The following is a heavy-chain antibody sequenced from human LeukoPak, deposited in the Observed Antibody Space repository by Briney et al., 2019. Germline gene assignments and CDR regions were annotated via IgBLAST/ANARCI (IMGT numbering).Heavy chain of an antibody. CDR3: ARNFRFSPDY. J-gene: IGHJ4*02. CDR2: INSDGSDT. CDR1: GFTFRSYW. Sequence: GGSLRLSCAASGFTFRSYWMHWVHQAPGKGLVWVSGINSDGSDTSYADDVKGRLTISRDNAKNTLYLQMNSLRADDTAVYYCARNFRFSPDYWGRGTLVTVSS. V-gene: IGHV3-74*01. D-gene: IGHD3-10*01.